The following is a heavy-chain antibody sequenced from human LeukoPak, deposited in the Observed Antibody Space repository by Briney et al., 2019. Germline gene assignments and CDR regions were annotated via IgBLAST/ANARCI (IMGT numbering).Heavy chain of an antibody. CDR1: GFTFSSYS. Sequence: GGSLRLSCAASGFTFSSYSMNWVRQAPGKWLEWVSSISSSSSYIYYADSVKGRFTISRDNAENSLYLQMNSLRAEDTAVYYCAELERFDYWGQGTLVTVSS. CDR2: ISSSSSYI. V-gene: IGHV3-21*01. D-gene: IGHD1-1*01. CDR3: AELERFDY. J-gene: IGHJ4*02.